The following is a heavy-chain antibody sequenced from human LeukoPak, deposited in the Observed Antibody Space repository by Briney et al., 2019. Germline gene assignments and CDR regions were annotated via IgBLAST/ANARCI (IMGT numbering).Heavy chain of an antibody. CDR1: EFTFSNYA. D-gene: IGHD1-14*01. J-gene: IGHJ5*02. Sequence: GSLRLSCAASEFTFSNYAMNWVRQAPGKGLEWGSGISGGGGSTYYADSVKGRLTISRDNSKNTLYLQMDSLRAEDTALYYCAKGSGINHYHWIDPWGQGTLVTVSS. CDR3: AKGSGINHYHWIDP. CDR2: ISGGGGST. V-gene: IGHV3-23*01.